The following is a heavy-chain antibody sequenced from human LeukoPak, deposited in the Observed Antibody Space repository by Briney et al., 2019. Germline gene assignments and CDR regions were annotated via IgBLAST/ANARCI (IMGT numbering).Heavy chain of an antibody. D-gene: IGHD3-22*01. CDR2: ISGSGGST. Sequence: PGGSLRLSCAASGLTFSSFAMSWVRQAPGKGLEWVSAISGSGGSTYYADSVKGRFTISRDNSKNSLYLQMNSLRAEDTAVYYCARAKLTYYYDSSGYWGQGTLVTVSS. CDR1: GLTFSSFA. CDR3: ARAKLTYYYDSSGY. V-gene: IGHV3-23*01. J-gene: IGHJ4*02.